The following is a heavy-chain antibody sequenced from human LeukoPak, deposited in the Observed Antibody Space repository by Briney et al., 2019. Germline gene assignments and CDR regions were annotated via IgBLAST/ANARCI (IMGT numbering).Heavy chain of an antibody. D-gene: IGHD2-2*02. CDR2: IYPGDSDT. J-gene: IGHJ5*02. V-gene: IGHV5-51*01. CDR1: GYSFTSYW. CDR3: ARHTYDCSSTSCYSFDP. Sequence: GESLKISCKGSGYSFTSYWIGWVRQMPGKDLEWMGIIYPGDSDTRYSPSFQGQVTISADKSISTAYLQWSSLKASDTAMYYCARHTYDCSSTSCYSFDPWGQGTLVTVSS.